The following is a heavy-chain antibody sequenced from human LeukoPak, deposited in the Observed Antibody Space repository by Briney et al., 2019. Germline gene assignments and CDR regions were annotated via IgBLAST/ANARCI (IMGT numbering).Heavy chain of an antibody. V-gene: IGHV1-69*05. J-gene: IGHJ4*02. CDR2: IIPIFGTA. D-gene: IGHD1-20*01. CDR3: ARWSSITGTGDY. Sequence: ASVKASCKASGGTFSSYAISWVRQAPGQGLEWMGGIIPIFGTANYAQKFQGRVTITTDESTSTAYMELSSLRSEDTAVYYCARWSSITGTGDYWGQGTLVTVSS. CDR1: GGTFSSYA.